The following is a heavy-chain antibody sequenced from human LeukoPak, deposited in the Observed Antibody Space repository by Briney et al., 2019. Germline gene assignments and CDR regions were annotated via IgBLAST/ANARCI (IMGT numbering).Heavy chain of an antibody. V-gene: IGHV1-2*06. D-gene: IGHD3-10*01. J-gene: IGHJ6*03. CDR1: GYTFTGYY. CDR2: INPNSGGT. Sequence: ASVKVSCKASGYTFTGYYMHWVRQAPGQGLEWMGRINPNSGGTNYAQKSQGRVTMTRDTSISTAYMEVSRLRSDDTAVYYCATQNWGYYYGSGSYFRYYYYMDVWGKGTTVTVSS. CDR3: ATQNWGYYYGSGSYFRYYYYMDV.